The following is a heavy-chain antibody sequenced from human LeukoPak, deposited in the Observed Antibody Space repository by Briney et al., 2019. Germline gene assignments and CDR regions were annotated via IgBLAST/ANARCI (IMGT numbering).Heavy chain of an antibody. Sequence: ASVKVSCKASGYSFTSYYMHWVRQAPGQGLEWMGWINPNSGDTNYAQKFQGRVTMTRDTSISTAYMELSRLRSDDTAVYYCARVRYRLAETYIDYWGQGTLVTVSS. V-gene: IGHV1-2*02. CDR1: GYSFTSYY. CDR2: INPNSGDT. CDR3: ARVRYRLAETYIDY. J-gene: IGHJ4*02. D-gene: IGHD3-16*01.